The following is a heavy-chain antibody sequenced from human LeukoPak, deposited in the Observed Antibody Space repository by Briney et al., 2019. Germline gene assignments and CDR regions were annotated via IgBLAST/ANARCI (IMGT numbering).Heavy chain of an antibody. V-gene: IGHV1-69*06. CDR2: IIPIFGTA. CDR1: GGTFSSYA. CDR3: AREEAQDIVVVPAGGWFDP. Sequence: SVKVSCKASGGTFSSYAISWVRQAPGQGLEWMGGIIPIFGTANYARKFQGRVTITADKSTSTAYMELSSLRSEDTAVYYCAREEAQDIVVVPAGGWFDPWGQGTLVTVSS. D-gene: IGHD2-2*01. J-gene: IGHJ5*02.